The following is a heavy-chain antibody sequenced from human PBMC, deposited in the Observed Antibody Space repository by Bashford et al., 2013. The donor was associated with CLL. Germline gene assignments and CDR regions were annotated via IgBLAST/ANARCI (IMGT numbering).Heavy chain of an antibody. Sequence: SGPTLVKPTQTLTLTCTFSGFSLSTSGMCVSWIRQPPGKALEWLARIDWDDDKYYSTSLKTRLTISKDTSKNQVVLTMTNMDPVDTAVYYCAKDYGGHLYFDYWGQGILVTVSS. J-gene: IGHJ4*02. D-gene: IGHD4-23*01. CDR3: AKDYGGHLYFDY. V-gene: IGHV2-70*02. CDR2: IDWDDDK. CDR1: GFSLSTSGMC.